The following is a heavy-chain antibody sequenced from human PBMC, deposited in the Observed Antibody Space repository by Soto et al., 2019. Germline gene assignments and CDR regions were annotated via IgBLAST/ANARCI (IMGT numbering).Heavy chain of an antibody. J-gene: IGHJ6*02. V-gene: IGHV3-30-3*01. CDR3: ARDPSPGIQLWFRLGYYGMDV. CDR2: ISYDGSNK. CDR1: GFTFSSYA. D-gene: IGHD5-18*01. Sequence: GVSLRLSCAASGFTFSSYAMHWVRQAPGKGLEWVAVISYDGSNKYYADSVKGRFTISRDNSKNTLYLQMNSLRAEDTAVYYCARDPSPGIQLWFRLGYYGMDVWGQGTTVTVSS.